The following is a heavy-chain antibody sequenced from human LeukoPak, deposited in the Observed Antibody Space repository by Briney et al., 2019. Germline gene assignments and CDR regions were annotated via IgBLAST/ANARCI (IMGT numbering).Heavy chain of an antibody. V-gene: IGHV1-3*01. CDR2: INAGNGNT. Sequence: ASVKVSCKASGYTFTSYAMHWVRQAPRQRLEWMGWINAGNGNTKYSQKFQGRVTITRDTSASTAYMELSSLRSEDTAVYYCARMGAYSGYAYEGFDYWGQGTLVTVSS. CDR3: ARMGAYSGYAYEGFDY. J-gene: IGHJ4*02. CDR1: GYTFTSYA. D-gene: IGHD5-12*01.